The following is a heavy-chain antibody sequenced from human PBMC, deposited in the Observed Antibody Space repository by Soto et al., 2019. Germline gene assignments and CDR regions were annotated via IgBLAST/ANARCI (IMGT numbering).Heavy chain of an antibody. CDR2: ISYDGKQK. V-gene: IGHV3-30*03. J-gene: IGHJ2*01. Sequence: GGSLRLSCGAPGVTFKDYGMHWVRQAPGKGLEWVAVISYDGKQKYYADSVKGRFTISKGKSKRTLFLHMNSLRVDDTAVYYCARDGWGSNWYFDLWGRGTLVTVSS. CDR3: ARDGWGSNWYFDL. CDR1: GVTFKDYG. D-gene: IGHD3-16*01.